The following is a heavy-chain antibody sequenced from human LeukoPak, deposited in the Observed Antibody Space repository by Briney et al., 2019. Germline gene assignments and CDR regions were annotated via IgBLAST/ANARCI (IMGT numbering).Heavy chain of an antibody. CDR3: ARHRAIAGPFDH. CDR2: ISYSGLT. CDR1: AGSINSYY. J-gene: IGHJ4*02. D-gene: IGHD6-19*01. V-gene: IGHV4-59*08. Sequence: SETLSLTCTVSAGSINSYYWSWFRLPPGKGPEWIGQISYSGLTKYNPALKSRVTISVDTSKNQISVNLSSVTAADTAFYYCARHRAIAGPFDHWGQGTLDTVSS.